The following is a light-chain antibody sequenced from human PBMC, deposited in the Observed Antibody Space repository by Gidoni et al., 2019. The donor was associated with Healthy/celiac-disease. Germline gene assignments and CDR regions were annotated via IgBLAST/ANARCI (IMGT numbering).Light chain of an antibody. CDR3: QQRSNWPPYT. V-gene: IGKV3-11*01. Sequence: IVLPQSPATLSLSPGERATLSCRASQSVSSYLAWYQQKPGQAARLLIYDASNRATGIPARFSGSGSGTDFTLTISSREPEDFAVYYCQQRSNWPPYTFGQGTKLEIK. CDR1: QSVSSY. J-gene: IGKJ2*01. CDR2: DAS.